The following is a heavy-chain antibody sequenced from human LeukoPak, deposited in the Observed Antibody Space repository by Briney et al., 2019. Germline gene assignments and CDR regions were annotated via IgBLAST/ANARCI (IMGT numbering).Heavy chain of an antibody. Sequence: KASETLSLTCTVSGGSISSSSYYWGWIRQTPGKGLEWIGSIYYSGSTYYNPSLKSRVTISVDTSKNQFSLKLSSVTAADTAVYYCARLPSYCGGDCYLNWFDPWGQGTLVTVSS. CDR3: ARLPSYCGGDCYLNWFDP. V-gene: IGHV4-39*01. CDR2: IYYSGST. D-gene: IGHD2-21*02. J-gene: IGHJ5*02. CDR1: GGSISSSSYY.